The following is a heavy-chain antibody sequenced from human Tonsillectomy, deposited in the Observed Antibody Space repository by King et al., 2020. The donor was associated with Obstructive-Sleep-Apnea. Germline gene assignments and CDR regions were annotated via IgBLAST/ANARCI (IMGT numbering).Heavy chain of an antibody. Sequence: VQLVESGGGLVQPGRSLRLSCAASGFTFDDYAMHWVRQAPGKGLEWVSGISWNSSSIGYADSVKGRFTISRDNAKNSLYLQMNSLRAEDTALYYCAKGASYYDSSGYYTSIDYWGQGTLVTVSS. V-gene: IGHV3-9*01. CDR1: GFTFDDYA. CDR3: AKGASYYDSSGYYTSIDY. D-gene: IGHD3-22*01. CDR2: ISWNSSSI. J-gene: IGHJ4*02.